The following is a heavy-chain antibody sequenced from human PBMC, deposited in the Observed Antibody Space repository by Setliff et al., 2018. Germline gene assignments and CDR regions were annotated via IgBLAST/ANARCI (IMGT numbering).Heavy chain of an antibody. Sequence: SETLYLTCSLSGVTIGGNNYYYWGWVRQSPGKGLDWIGEINHSGTTNYDPSLEGRISMSVDTSKNQFSLKLTSVTAADSAVYYCRLWSHDYHNDYWGQGTVVTVSS. CDR2: INHSGTT. CDR1: GVTIGGNNYYY. V-gene: IGHV4-34*08. D-gene: IGHD3-16*01. J-gene: IGHJ4*02. CDR3: RLWSHDYHNDY.